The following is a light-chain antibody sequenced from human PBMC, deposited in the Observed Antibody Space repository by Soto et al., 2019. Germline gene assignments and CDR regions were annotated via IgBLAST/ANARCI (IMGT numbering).Light chain of an antibody. V-gene: IGLV2-23*01. J-gene: IGLJ2*01. CDR1: SSDVGSYNL. Sequence: QSALTQPASVSGSPGQSITISCTGTSSDVGSYNLVSWYQQHPGKAPKLMIYEGSKRPSGVSNRFSGSKSGNTASLTISGLRSEDEADYYCAAWDDSLRGVLFGGGTKLTVL. CDR2: EGS. CDR3: AAWDDSLRGVL.